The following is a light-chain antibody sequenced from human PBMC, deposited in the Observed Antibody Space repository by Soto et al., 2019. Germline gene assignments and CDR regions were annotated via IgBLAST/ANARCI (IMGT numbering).Light chain of an antibody. CDR2: RVS. J-gene: IGKJ1*01. CDR3: TQGTHWPRT. V-gene: IGKV2-30*01. Sequence: DVVLTQSPLSLPVNFGQPASISCRSSKSLVYSDGNTHLSWFHQRPGQSPRRLIYRVSSRDSGVPDRFSGSGSGTDFTLEISRVEAEDVGIYFCTQGTHWPRTSGQGTKVEVK. CDR1: KSLVYSDGNTH.